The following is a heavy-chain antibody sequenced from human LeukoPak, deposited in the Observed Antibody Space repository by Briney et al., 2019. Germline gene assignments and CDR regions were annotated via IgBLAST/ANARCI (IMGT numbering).Heavy chain of an antibody. CDR1: GFNFGGYA. CDR2: IRSKALYSTS. Sequence: GGSLRLSCTASGFNFGGYAINWVRQAPGQGLEWVGFIRSKALYSTSEYAASVERRFTIPRDDSKGIAYLQMNTLKIKDTARYYCARENVNYYAPDYWGQGTLVTVSS. V-gene: IGHV3-49*04. D-gene: IGHD1-7*01. CDR3: ARENVNYYAPDY. J-gene: IGHJ4*02.